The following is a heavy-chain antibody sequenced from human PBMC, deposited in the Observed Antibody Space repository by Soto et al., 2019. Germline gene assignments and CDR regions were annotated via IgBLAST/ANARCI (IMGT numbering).Heavy chain of an antibody. V-gene: IGHV3-74*01. CDR1: GFTFSSYW. D-gene: IGHD6-13*01. CDR2: INSDGSST. Sequence: GGSLRLSCAASGFTFSSYWMHWVRQAPGKGLVWVSRINSDGSSTSYADSVKGRFTISRDNAKNTLYLQMNSLRAEDTAVYYCARVVAAGYYYYYGMDVWGQGTTVTVSS. J-gene: IGHJ6*02. CDR3: ARVVAAGYYYYYGMDV.